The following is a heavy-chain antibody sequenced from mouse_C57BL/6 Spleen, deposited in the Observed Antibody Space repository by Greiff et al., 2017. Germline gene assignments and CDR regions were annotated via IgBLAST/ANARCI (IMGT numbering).Heavy chain of an antibody. J-gene: IGHJ1*03. CDR1: GFTFSSYT. V-gene: IGHV5-9*04. CDR3: ARDYYGSSHWYFDV. Sequence: VQLVEPGGGLVKPGGSLKLSCAASGFTFSSYTMSWVRQTPEKRLEWVATLSGGGGNTYYPDSVKGRFTISRDNAKNTLYLQMSSLRSKDTALYYCARDYYGSSHWYFDVWGTGTTVTVSS. D-gene: IGHD1-1*01. CDR2: LSGGGGNT.